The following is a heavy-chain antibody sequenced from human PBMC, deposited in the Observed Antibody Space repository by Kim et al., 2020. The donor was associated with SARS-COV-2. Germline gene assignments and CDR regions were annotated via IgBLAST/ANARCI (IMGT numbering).Heavy chain of an antibody. Sequence: GESLKISCKGSGYSFTSYWISWVRQMPGKGLEWMGRIDPSDSYTNYSSSFQGHVTISADKSISTAYLQWSSLKASDTAMYYCARERGSGSYHYYYYGMDVWGQGTTVTVSS. CDR2: IDPSDSYT. V-gene: IGHV5-10-1*01. CDR1: GYSFTSYW. J-gene: IGHJ6*02. D-gene: IGHD3-10*01. CDR3: ARERGSGSYHYYYYGMDV.